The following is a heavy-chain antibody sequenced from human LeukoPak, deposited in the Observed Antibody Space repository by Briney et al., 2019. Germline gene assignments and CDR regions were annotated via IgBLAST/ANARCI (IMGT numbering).Heavy chain of an antibody. J-gene: IGHJ4*02. D-gene: IGHD3-16*01. CDR3: STGSYVCDY. Sequence: PGGSLRLSCAASGXTFSNAWVSWVRQAPGKGLEWVARIKSKTDGGTTDYAAPVKGRFTISRDDSKNTLYLQMNSVKTEDTAVYYCSTGSYVCDYRRQGTLVSVS. CDR1: GXTFSNAW. CDR2: IKSKTDGGTT. V-gene: IGHV3-15*01.